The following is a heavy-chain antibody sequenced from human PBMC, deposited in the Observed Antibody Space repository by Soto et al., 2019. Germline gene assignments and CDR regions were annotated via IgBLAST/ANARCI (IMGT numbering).Heavy chain of an antibody. CDR2: IYSGGST. CDR3: ARGIKRLSGIDP. Sequence: GGSLRLSCAASGFTVSSNYMSWVRQAPGKGLEWVSVIYSGGSTYYADSVKGRFTISRDNSKNTLYLQMNSLRAEDTAVYYCARGIKRLSGIDPWGQGTLVTVSS. V-gene: IGHV3-66*01. CDR1: GFTVSSNY. D-gene: IGHD7-27*01. J-gene: IGHJ5*02.